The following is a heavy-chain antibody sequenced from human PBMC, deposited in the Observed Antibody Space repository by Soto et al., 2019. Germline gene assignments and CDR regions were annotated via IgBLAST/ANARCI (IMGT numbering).Heavy chain of an antibody. D-gene: IGHD3-10*01. CDR3: ARDYGSGSYPDVAYGMDV. Sequence: SETLSLTYTVSGGSISSGDYYWSWIRQPPGKGLEWIGYIYYSGSTYYNPSLKSRVTISVDTSKNQFSLKLSSVTAADTAVYYCARDYGSGSYPDVAYGMDVWGQGTTVTVSS. CDR1: GGSISSGDYY. J-gene: IGHJ6*02. V-gene: IGHV4-30-4*01. CDR2: IYYSGST.